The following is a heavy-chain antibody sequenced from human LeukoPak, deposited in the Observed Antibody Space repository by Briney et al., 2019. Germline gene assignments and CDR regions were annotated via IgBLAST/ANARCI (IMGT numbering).Heavy chain of an antibody. V-gene: IGHV1-18*01. J-gene: IGHJ4*02. Sequence: ASVKVSCKASDYTFTSYGISWVRQAPGQGLEWMGWISAYNGNTNYAQKLQGRVTMTTDISTSTAYMELRSLRSDDTAVYYCARDLTFGVGATFDYWGQGTLVTVSS. CDR2: ISAYNGNT. D-gene: IGHD1-26*01. CDR1: DYTFTSYG. CDR3: ARDLTFGVGATFDY.